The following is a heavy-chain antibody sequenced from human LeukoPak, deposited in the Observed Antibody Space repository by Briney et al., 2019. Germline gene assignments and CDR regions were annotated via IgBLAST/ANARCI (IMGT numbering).Heavy chain of an antibody. Sequence: SETLSLTCDVYGGSCDDYYSSWIRQPPGKGLEWIGEIHPHGIFYYNSSLMSRVTISIDTSKSRFSLRLTSVTAADTAFIFCARGRDRSKARDLWGQGSLVTVSS. J-gene: IGHJ5*02. V-gene: IGHV4-34*01. D-gene: IGHD5-24*01. CDR3: ARGRDRSKARDL. CDR1: GGSCDDYY. CDR2: IHPHGIF.